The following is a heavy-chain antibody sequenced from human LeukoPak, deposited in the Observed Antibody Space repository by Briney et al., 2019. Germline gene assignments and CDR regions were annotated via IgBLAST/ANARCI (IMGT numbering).Heavy chain of an antibody. CDR1: GDSVSSNSTA. CDR3: VRGGQGDGYSADEAFDF. J-gene: IGHJ3*01. CDR2: IYYRSKWYN. D-gene: IGHD5-24*01. Sequence: SQTLSLTCAISGDSVSSNSTACNWIRQSPSRGLEWLGRIYYRSKWYNDYALSVKSRITINPDTSKNQFSLQLNSVTAEDTAVYYCVRGGQGDGYSADEAFDFWGQGTVVTASS. V-gene: IGHV6-1*01.